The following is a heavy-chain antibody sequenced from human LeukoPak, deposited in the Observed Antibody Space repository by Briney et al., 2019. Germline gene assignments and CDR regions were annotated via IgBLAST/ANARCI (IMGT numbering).Heavy chain of an antibody. CDR3: AKELYFGSGSYPDY. V-gene: IGHV3-30-3*01. CDR1: GFTFSSYA. Sequence: PGGSLRLSCAASGFTFSSYAMHWVRQAPGEGLEWVAVISYDGSNKYYADSVKGRFTISRDNSKNTVYLQMSSLRPEDTAVYFCAKELYFGSGSYPDYWGQGTLVRVSS. CDR2: ISYDGSNK. D-gene: IGHD3-10*01. J-gene: IGHJ4*02.